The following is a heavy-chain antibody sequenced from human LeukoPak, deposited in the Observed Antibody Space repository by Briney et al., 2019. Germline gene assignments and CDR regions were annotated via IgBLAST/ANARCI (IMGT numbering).Heavy chain of an antibody. Sequence: SETLSLTCAVYGGSFSGYYWSWIRQPPGKGLEWIGEINHSGSTNYNPSLKSRVTISVDMSKNQFSLKLGSVTAADTAVYYCARSAYYYDSSGPYRYFDYWGQGTLVTVSS. CDR3: ARSAYYYDSSGPYRYFDY. V-gene: IGHV4-34*01. J-gene: IGHJ4*02. D-gene: IGHD3-22*01. CDR2: INHSGST. CDR1: GGSFSGYY.